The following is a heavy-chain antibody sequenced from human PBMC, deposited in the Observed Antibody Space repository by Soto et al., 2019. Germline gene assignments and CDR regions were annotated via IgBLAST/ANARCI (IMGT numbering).Heavy chain of an antibody. CDR2: FSYSVTT. CDR1: GDSVSSRNYQ. J-gene: IGHJ4*02. D-gene: IGHD7-27*01. Sequence: QVQLQESGPGLVKPSETLSLTCSVSGDSVSSRNYQWSWIRQPPGKGLEWIGYFSYSVTTNYNPSLKSRVTLSVDTSKNQVSLRLSSVTAADTAVYYCARDNWGSLDYWGQGALVTVSS. V-gene: IGHV4-61*01. CDR3: ARDNWGSLDY.